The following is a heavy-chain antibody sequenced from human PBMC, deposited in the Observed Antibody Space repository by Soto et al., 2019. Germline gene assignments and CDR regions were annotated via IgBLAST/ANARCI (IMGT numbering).Heavy chain of an antibody. CDR2: IYYSGST. D-gene: IGHD2-2*01. V-gene: IGHV4-59*08. CDR1: GGSISSYY. CDR3: ARQPKDSVVPAASLWFDP. Sequence: SETLSLTCTVSGGSISSYYWSWIRQPPGKGLEWIGYIYYSGSTNYNPSLKSRVTISVDTSKNQFSLKLSSVTAADTAVYYCARQPKDSVVPAASLWFDPWGQGTLVTVSS. J-gene: IGHJ5*02.